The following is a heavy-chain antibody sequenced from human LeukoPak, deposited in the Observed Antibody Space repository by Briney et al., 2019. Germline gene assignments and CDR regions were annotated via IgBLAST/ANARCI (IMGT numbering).Heavy chain of an antibody. J-gene: IGHJ4*02. V-gene: IGHV1-24*01. CDR3: ATFTAAGAIYFDY. D-gene: IGHD3-10*01. CDR2: FDPGDGET. Sequence: ASVKVSCKVSGYTLTELSMHWVRQAPGKGLEWMGGFDPGDGETIFAQKFQGRVTMTEDTSTDTAYMELSSLRSEDTAVYYCATFTAAGAIYFDYWGQGTLVTVSS. CDR1: GYTLTELS.